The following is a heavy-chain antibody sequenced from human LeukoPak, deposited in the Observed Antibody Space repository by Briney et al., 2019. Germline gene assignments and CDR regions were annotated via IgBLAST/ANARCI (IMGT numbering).Heavy chain of an antibody. J-gene: IGHJ4*02. CDR2: IRSKANSYAT. CDR1: GFTFSGST. CDR3: TSGYDILTGSDY. V-gene: IGHV3-73*01. D-gene: IGHD3-9*01. Sequence: PGGSLRLSCAASGFTFSGSTMHWVRQASGKGLEWVGRIRSKANSYATAYAASVKGRFTVSRDDSKNTAYLQMNSLKTEDTAVYYCTSGYDILTGSDYWGQGTLVTVSS.